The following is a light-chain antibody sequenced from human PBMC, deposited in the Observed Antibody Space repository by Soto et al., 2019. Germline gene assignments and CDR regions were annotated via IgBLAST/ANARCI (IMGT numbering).Light chain of an antibody. CDR1: SSDVGGYNY. CDR2: EVS. Sequence: QSALTQPASVSGSPGQSITISCTGTSSDVGGYNYVSWYQQRPGKAPKLMIYEVSNRPSGVSNRFSGSKSGNTASLTISGLQAEDEADYYCSSYTSSSRWVFGGGTKLTVL. J-gene: IGLJ3*02. V-gene: IGLV2-14*01. CDR3: SSYTSSSRWV.